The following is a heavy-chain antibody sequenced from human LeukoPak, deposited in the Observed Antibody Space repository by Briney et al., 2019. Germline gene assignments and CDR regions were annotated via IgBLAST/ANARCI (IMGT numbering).Heavy chain of an antibody. Sequence: PSETLSLTCTVSGGSISHYYWSWIRQPPGKGLEWIGYISYSGSTNYNPSLKSRVTISVDTSKNQFSLKLSSATAADTAVYYCARGYYDSSGYLISYNWFDPWGQGTLVTVSS. CDR3: ARGYYDSSGYLISYNWFDP. V-gene: IGHV4-59*01. J-gene: IGHJ5*02. D-gene: IGHD3-22*01. CDR2: ISYSGST. CDR1: GGSISHYY.